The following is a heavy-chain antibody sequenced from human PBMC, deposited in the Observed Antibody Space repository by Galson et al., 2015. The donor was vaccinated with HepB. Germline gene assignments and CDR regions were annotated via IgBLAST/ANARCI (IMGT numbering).Heavy chain of an antibody. CDR2: INPNSGGT. V-gene: IGHV1-2*02. D-gene: IGHD5-12*01. CDR1: GYTFTGYY. Sequence: SVKVSCKASGYTFTGYYMHWVRQAPGQGLEWMGWINPNSGGTNYAQKFQGRVTMTRDTSISTAYMELSRLRSDDTAVYYCARDLVDIVATIAETFDYWGQGTLVTVSS. CDR3: ARDLVDIVATIAETFDY. J-gene: IGHJ4*02.